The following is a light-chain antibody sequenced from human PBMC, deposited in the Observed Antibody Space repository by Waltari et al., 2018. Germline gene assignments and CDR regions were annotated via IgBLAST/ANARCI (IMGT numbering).Light chain of an antibody. CDR1: QSISRW. Sequence: DVQLRQSHSTLSASEGKRVIITCRASQSISRWLAWYQQTPEKAPHLLIYEASSLHSGVPSRFSGSGSGTEFTLTINNLQPDDFAIYYCQHYFNYPETFGQGTKVDIK. J-gene: IGKJ1*01. CDR3: QHYFNYPET. V-gene: IGKV1-5*03. CDR2: EAS.